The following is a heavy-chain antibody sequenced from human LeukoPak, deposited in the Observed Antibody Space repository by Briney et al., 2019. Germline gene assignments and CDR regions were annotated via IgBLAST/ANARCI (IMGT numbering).Heavy chain of an antibody. CDR2: INPNSGGT. V-gene: IGHV1-2*02. CDR1: GYTFTGYF. J-gene: IGHJ4*02. D-gene: IGHD3-22*01. Sequence: PLASVKVSCKASGYTFTGYFMHWVRQAPGQGLEWMGWINPNSGGTNFAQKFQGSVTITRDTSISTVYMELTRLTSDDPAVYLCARAGSDYDRPGYHIFDFWGQGTLVTVSS. CDR3: ARAGSDYDRPGYHIFDF.